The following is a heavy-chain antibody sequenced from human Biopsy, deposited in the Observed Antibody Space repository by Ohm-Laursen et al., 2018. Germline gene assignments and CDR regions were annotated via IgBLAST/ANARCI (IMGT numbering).Heavy chain of an antibody. V-gene: IGHV3-21*01. Sequence: SLRLSCTAFTFTFSSDSVNWVRQAPGKGLEWVSYINSDASYIYYGVSVRGRFTISRDNAKNSVYPQMNSLRVEDTAVYYCARDDGFYARTSGMDVWGQGTTVTVSS. CDR2: INSDASYI. CDR3: ARDDGFYARTSGMDV. D-gene: IGHD2-8*01. CDR1: TFTFSSDS. J-gene: IGHJ6*02.